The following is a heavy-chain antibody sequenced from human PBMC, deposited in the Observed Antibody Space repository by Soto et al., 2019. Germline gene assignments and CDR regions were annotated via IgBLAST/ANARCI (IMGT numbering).Heavy chain of an antibody. J-gene: IGHJ4*02. CDR2: ISGGGETT. D-gene: IGHD3-10*01. V-gene: IGHV3-23*01. CDR1: GFTFSSYA. CDR3: AFNSGSGSYYFDY. Sequence: EVQLLESGGGLVQRGGSLRLSCAASGFTFSSYAMWWVRQAPGKGLECVSAISGGGETTYYADSVKGRFTISRDNSKNTLYLQMNSLRAEDTAVYYCAFNSGSGSYYFDYWAQGTMVTVSS.